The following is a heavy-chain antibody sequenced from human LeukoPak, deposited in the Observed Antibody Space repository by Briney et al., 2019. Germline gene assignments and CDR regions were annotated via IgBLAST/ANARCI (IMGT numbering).Heavy chain of an antibody. CDR3: ARTYYYDSSGYYYYYYGMDV. D-gene: IGHD3-22*01. Sequence: ASVKVSCKASGYSFVGYGITWVRQAPGQGLEWVGWFNPENGNTNYAQKVQGRVTMTADTSTSTAYMELRSLRSDDTAVYYCARTYYYDSSGYYYYYYGMDVWGQGTTVTVSS. CDR2: FNPENGNT. J-gene: IGHJ6*02. V-gene: IGHV1-18*01. CDR1: GYSFVGYG.